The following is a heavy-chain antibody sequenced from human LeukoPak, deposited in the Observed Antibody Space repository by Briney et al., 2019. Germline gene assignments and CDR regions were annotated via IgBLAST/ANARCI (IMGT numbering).Heavy chain of an antibody. Sequence: SETLSLTCTVSGGSISSSSYYWGWIRQPPGKGLEWIGSIYYSGSTNYNPSLKSRVTISVDTSKNQFSLKLSSATAADTAVYYCARAKGDYVWGSYRYTGAFDIWGQGTMVTVSS. CDR2: IYYSGST. CDR3: ARAKGDYVWGSYRYTGAFDI. V-gene: IGHV4-39*01. CDR1: GGSISSSSYY. D-gene: IGHD3-16*02. J-gene: IGHJ3*02.